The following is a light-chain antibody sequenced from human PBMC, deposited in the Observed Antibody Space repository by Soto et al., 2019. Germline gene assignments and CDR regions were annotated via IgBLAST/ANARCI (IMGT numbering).Light chain of an antibody. CDR1: SSDVGGYNY. J-gene: IGLJ1*01. Sequence: QSALTQPRSVSGSPGQSVTISCTGTSSDVGGYNYVSWYQQHPGKTPKLMIYDLSKRPSGVPDRFSGSKSVNTASLTISGLQAEDEADYYCCSYAGSYFVFGTGTQLTVL. CDR2: DLS. CDR3: CSYAGSYFV. V-gene: IGLV2-11*01.